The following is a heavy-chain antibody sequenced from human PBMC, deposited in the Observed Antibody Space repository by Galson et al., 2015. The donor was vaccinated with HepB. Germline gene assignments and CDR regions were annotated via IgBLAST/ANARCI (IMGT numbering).Heavy chain of an antibody. D-gene: IGHD3-16*01. J-gene: IGHJ4*02. CDR3: ARTFYFDY. Sequence: SLRLSCAASGFTFSSYAMNWVRQAPGKGLEWVAVLSSHGDNEYYEDSVKGRFTISRDNSENTVYLQMHSLRVEDTAVYYCARTFYFDYWGQGTLVTVSS. CDR1: GFTFSSYA. V-gene: IGHV3-30*04. CDR2: LSSHGDNE.